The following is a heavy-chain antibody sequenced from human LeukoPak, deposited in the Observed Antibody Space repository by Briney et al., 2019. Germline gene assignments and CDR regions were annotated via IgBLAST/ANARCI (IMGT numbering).Heavy chain of an antibody. CDR3: ARDIGYYYDSSGYLIGDFDY. D-gene: IGHD3-22*01. Sequence: ASVKVSCKASGYTFASYDINWVRQATGQGLEWMGWMNPNSGNTNYAQKLQGRVTMTTDTSTSTAYMELRSLRSDDTAVYYCARDIGYYYDSSGYLIGDFDYWGQGTLVTVSS. CDR1: GYTFASYD. J-gene: IGHJ4*02. CDR2: MNPNSGNT. V-gene: IGHV1-18*01.